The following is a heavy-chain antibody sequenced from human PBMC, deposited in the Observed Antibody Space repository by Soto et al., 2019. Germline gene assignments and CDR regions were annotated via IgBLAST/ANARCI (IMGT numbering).Heavy chain of an antibody. CDR3: ATDSRYDYVWGSYRPSYYFDY. CDR2: FDPEDGET. V-gene: IGHV1-24*01. Sequence: GASVKVSCKVSGYTLTELSMHWVRQAPGKGLEWMGGFDPEDGETIYAQKFQGRVTMTEDTSTDTAYMELSSLRSEDTAVYYCATDSRYDYVWGSYRPSYYFDYWGQGTLVTVSS. J-gene: IGHJ4*02. CDR1: GYTLTELS. D-gene: IGHD3-16*02.